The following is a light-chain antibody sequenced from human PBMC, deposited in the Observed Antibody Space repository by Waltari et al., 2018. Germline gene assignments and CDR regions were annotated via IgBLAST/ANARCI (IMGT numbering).Light chain of an antibody. V-gene: IGLV3-1*01. Sequence: SFELNQAPSVSVSPGQTATISCSRDGLGDKLICWFQQKPGQSPILVMFQNDRRPSGVPERFSGSRSGDTATLTISGTQAMDEADYYCHAWDKTRGVFGGGTKVSVL. J-gene: IGLJ1*01. CDR3: HAWDKTRGV. CDR2: QND. CDR1: GLGDKL.